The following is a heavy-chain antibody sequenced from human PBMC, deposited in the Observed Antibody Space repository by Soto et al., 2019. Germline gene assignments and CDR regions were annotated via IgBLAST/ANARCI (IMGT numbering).Heavy chain of an antibody. CDR1: SGSINSGDHY. CDR2: IYYSGST. CDR3: ARDRRPYYYGSGSYYNTNWFDP. D-gene: IGHD3-10*01. J-gene: IGHJ5*02. V-gene: IGHV4-30-4*01. Sequence: SETLSLTCSVSSGSINSGDHYWSWIRQSPGKGLEWIGYIYYSGSTYYNPSLKSRVTISVDTSKNQFSLKLSSVTAADTAVYYCARDRRPYYYGSGSYYNTNWFDPWGQGTLVTV.